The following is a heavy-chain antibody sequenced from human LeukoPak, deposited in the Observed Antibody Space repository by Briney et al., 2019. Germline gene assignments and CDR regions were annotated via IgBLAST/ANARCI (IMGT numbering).Heavy chain of an antibody. CDR2: ISGSGGST. J-gene: IGHJ4*02. CDR3: AKDSSSGSYYYFDY. V-gene: IGHV3-23*01. D-gene: IGHD1-26*01. CDR1: GFTFSSYA. Sequence: GGSLRLSCAASGFTFSSYAMSWVRQAPGKGLEWVSGISGSGGSTYYAASVKGRLTISRDNSKNTLYLQMSSLRAEDTAVYYCAKDSSSGSYYYFDYWGQGTLVTVSS.